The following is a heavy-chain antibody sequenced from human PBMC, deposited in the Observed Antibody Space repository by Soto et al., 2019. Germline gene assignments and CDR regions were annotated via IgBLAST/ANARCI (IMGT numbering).Heavy chain of an antibody. CDR3: AKHARFGELLNWVDP. J-gene: IGHJ5*02. CDR1: GFTFSSYA. CDR2: ISGSGGST. D-gene: IGHD3-10*01. Sequence: EVQLLESGGGLVQPGGSLRLSCAASGFTFSSYAMSWVRQAPGKGLEWVSAISGSGGSTYYADSVKGRFTISRDNPKNTLYLQTNSLRGEDTAVYYCAKHARFGELLNWVDPWGQGTLVTVSS. V-gene: IGHV3-23*01.